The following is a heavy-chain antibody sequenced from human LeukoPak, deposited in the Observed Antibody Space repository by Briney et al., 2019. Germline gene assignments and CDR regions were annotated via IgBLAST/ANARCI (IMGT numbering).Heavy chain of an antibody. CDR2: IYYSGDT. V-gene: IGHV4-59*01. Sequence: TSETLSLTCTVSGGSISNYYWSWIRQPPGKGLEWIGYIYYSGDTNYNPSLKSRVTISVDTSKNQFSLKLTSVTAADTAVYYCASSHPLGSNNDYYNPFDYWGQGALVIVSS. J-gene: IGHJ4*02. D-gene: IGHD3-10*01. CDR3: ASSHPLGSNNDYYNPFDY. CDR1: GGSISNYY.